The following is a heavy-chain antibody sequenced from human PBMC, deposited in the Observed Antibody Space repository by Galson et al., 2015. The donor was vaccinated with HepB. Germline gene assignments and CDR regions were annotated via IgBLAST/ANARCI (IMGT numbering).Heavy chain of an antibody. CDR1: GYTFTSYG. D-gene: IGHD1-26*01. J-gene: IGHJ3*02. CDR2: ISAYNGNT. CDR3: ARDLRSYRMGSDAFDI. Sequence: SVKVSCKASGYTFTSYGISWVRQAPGQGHEWMGWISAYNGNTNYAQKLQGRVTMTTDTSTSTAYMELRSLRSDDTAVYYCARDLRSYRMGSDAFDIWGQGTMVTVSS. V-gene: IGHV1-18*01.